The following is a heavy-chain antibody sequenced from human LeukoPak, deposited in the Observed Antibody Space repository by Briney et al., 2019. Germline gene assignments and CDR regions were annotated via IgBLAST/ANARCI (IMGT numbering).Heavy chain of an antibody. CDR3: ARDFAYSRFDS. CDR2: INPDETEK. V-gene: IGHV3-7*03. CDR1: GFSFSDAW. J-gene: IGHJ4*02. Sequence: GGSLRLSCAASGFSFSDAWMNWVRQAPGKGLEWVASINPDETEKYYASALKGRFTISRDNAENSLYLQMNSLRAEDTALYYCARDFAYSRFDSWGQGTLVTVSS. D-gene: IGHD6-13*01.